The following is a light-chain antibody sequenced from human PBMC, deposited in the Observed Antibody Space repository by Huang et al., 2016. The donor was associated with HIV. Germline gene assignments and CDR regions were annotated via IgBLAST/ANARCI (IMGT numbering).Light chain of an antibody. J-gene: IGKJ5*01. CDR3: QQYGSSPIT. CDR2: GAS. CDR1: QTVSSSD. Sequence: EIVLTQSPGTLSLSPGERATLSCRASQTVSSSDLAWYQRKPGQAPRLRIYGASSRATGIPDRFSGSGSGTDFTLTISRLEPEDFAVYYCQQYGSSPITFGQGTRLEIK. V-gene: IGKV3-20*01.